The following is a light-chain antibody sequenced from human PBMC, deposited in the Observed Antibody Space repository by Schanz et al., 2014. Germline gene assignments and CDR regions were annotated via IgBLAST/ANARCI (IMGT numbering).Light chain of an antibody. J-gene: IGKJ2*01. CDR3: QQSITYPVT. CDR1: EGISSH. Sequence: IQLTQSPSSLSASVGDRVSITCRANEGISSHLAWYQQKPGKAPNLLIHAASTLQSGVPSRFSGSGSGTDFSLTISSLQPEDFATYYCQQSITYPVTFGQGTKVEIK. CDR2: AAS. V-gene: IGKV1-9*01.